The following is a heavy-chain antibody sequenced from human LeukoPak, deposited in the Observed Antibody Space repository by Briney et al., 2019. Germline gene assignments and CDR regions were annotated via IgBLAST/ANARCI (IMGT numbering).Heavy chain of an antibody. CDR3: ARTYTAVHYFDY. CDR1: GYTFTGYY. V-gene: IGHV1-2*02. J-gene: IGHJ4*02. D-gene: IGHD2-21*02. Sequence: ASVKVSCKASGYTFTGYYIHWVRPAPGQGLEWMGWINPNSGGTNYAQKFQGRVTMTRDTSISTAYMELSRLTSDDTALYYCARTYTAVHYFDYWGQGTLVTVSS. CDR2: INPNSGGT.